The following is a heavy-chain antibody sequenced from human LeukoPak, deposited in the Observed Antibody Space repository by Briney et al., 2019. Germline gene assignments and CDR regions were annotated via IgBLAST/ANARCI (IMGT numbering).Heavy chain of an antibody. V-gene: IGHV3-21*01. CDR3: ARDTIAAAEVRYFDY. J-gene: IGHJ4*02. CDR2: ISSSSSYI. Sequence: MAGGSLRLSCAASGFTFSSYSMNWVRQAPGKGLEWVSSISSSSSYIYYADSVKGRFTISRDNAKNSLYLQMNSLRAEDTAVYYCARDTIAAAEVRYFDYWGQGTLVTVSS. CDR1: GFTFSSYS. D-gene: IGHD6-13*01.